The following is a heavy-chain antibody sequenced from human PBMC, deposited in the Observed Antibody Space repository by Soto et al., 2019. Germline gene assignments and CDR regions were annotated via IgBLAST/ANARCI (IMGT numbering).Heavy chain of an antibody. CDR2: ISGSGGST. D-gene: IGHD3-9*01. CDR3: AKAVGEGLLSFDWLLYWYYGMDV. Sequence: PGGSLRLSCAASGFTFSSYAMSWVRQAPGKGLEWVSAISGSGGSTYYADSVKGRFTISRDNSKNTLYLQMNSLRAEDTAVYYCAKAVGEGLLSFDWLLYWYYGMDVWGQGTTVTVSS. V-gene: IGHV3-23*01. CDR1: GFTFSSYA. J-gene: IGHJ6*02.